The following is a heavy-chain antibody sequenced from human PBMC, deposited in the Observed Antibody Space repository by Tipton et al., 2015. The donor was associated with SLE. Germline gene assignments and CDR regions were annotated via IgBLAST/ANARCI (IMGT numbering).Heavy chain of an antibody. J-gene: IGHJ6*02. CDR3: ANHLGLAGAETGMDV. D-gene: IGHD1-26*01. Sequence: TLSLTCTVSGGSISSSSYYWGWIRQPPGKGLEWIGSIYYSGSTYYNPSLKSRVTISVDTSKNQFSLKLSSVTAADTAVYYCANHLGLAGAETGMDVWGQGTTVTVSS. CDR2: IYYSGST. V-gene: IGHV4-39*01. CDR1: GGSISSSSYY.